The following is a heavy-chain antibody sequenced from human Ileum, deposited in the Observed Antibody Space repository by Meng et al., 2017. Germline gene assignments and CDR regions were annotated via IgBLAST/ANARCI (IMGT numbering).Heavy chain of an antibody. Sequence: VHQEESGRGRGRPAETLSLSCAVYGDYVRSSWCHWSWVGRSAGEGLEWIGYVCNNEFTNYHPSLRSLITATIDTPMNQLSLKLSSATAAESALYYCTSERSWSAFCYFDDWGRGTLVTVSS. D-gene: IGHD1-26*01. V-gene: IGHV4-61*01. CDR2: VCNNEFT. CDR3: TSERSWSAFCYFDD. J-gene: IGHJ4*02. CDR1: GDYVRSSWCH.